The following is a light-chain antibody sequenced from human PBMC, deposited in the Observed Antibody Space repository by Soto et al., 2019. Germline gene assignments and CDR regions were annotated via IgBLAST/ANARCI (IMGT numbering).Light chain of an antibody. CDR1: SSDVGGYNY. J-gene: IGLJ2*01. Sequence: QSALTQPASVSGSPGQSITISCTGTSSDVGGYNYVSWYQQHPGKAPKLMIYEVSNRPSGVSNRFSGSKSGNTASLTISGLKAEDEADYYCSSYTSSSTRGVVFGGGTKLTVL. V-gene: IGLV2-14*01. CDR2: EVS. CDR3: SSYTSSSTRGVV.